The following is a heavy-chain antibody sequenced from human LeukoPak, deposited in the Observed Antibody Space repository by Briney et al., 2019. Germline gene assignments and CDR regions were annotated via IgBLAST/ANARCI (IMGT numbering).Heavy chain of an antibody. Sequence: ASVKVSCKVSGYTLTELSMHWVRQAPGKGLEWMGGFDPEDGVTIYAQKFQGRVTMTEDTSTDTAYMELSSLRSEDTAVYYCATDLEVGAIRDAFDIWGQGTMVTVSS. CDR2: FDPEDGVT. CDR3: ATDLEVGAIRDAFDI. D-gene: IGHD1-26*01. J-gene: IGHJ3*02. V-gene: IGHV1-24*01. CDR1: GYTLTELS.